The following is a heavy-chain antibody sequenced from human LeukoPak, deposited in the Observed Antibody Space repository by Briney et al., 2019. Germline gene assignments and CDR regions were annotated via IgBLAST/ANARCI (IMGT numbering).Heavy chain of an antibody. J-gene: IGHJ4*02. CDR1: GYSFTSYW. D-gene: IGHD3-22*01. V-gene: IGHV5-51*01. CDR3: ARRAYYDSSGYQIEYYFDY. Sequence: GESLKISCKGSGYSFTSYWIGWVRQMPGIGLEWMGIIYPGDSDTRYSPSFQGQVTISADKSISTAYLQWSSLKASDTAMYYCARRAYYDSSGYQIEYYFDYWGQGTLVTVSS. CDR2: IYPGDSDT.